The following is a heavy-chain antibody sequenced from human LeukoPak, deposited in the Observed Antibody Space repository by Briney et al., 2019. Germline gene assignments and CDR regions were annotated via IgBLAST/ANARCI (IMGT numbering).Heavy chain of an antibody. CDR2: IDSDGSSS. CDR3: ARDGPGAVEKDY. J-gene: IGHJ4*02. Sequence: GGSLRLSCAASGFTFSSYWMHRVRQVPGKGLVWVSRIDSDGSSSWYADSVRGRFTISRDNAKNTLYLQMNSLRVEDTAVYYCARDGPGAVEKDYWGQGTLVTVSS. V-gene: IGHV3-74*01. CDR1: GFTFSSYW. D-gene: IGHD6-19*01.